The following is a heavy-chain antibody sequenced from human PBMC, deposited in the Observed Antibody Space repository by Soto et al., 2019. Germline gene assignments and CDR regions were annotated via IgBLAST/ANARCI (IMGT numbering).Heavy chain of an antibody. V-gene: IGHV3-30*03. Sequence: QVRLEESGGGVVQPGGSLRLSCAASGFRFSDYGMHWVHQAPGKGLEWVAVISYDGSYEYYADSVKGRFTISRDNSKNTVFLQMTSVREEDTAVFYCARGDKARDGSDLWGLGTLVTVSS. CDR3: ARGDKARDGSDL. D-gene: IGHD5-12*01. CDR1: GFRFSDYG. J-gene: IGHJ4*02. CDR2: ISYDGSYE.